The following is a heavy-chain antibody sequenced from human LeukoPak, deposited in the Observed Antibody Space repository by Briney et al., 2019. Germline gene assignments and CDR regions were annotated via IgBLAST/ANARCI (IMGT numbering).Heavy chain of an antibody. CDR1: GGSISSYY. CDR3: ARSLYYYGSDSFDI. CDR2: IYYSGST. D-gene: IGHD3-10*01. V-gene: IGHV4-59*01. J-gene: IGHJ3*02. Sequence: SETLSLTCTVSGGSISSYYWNWTRQPPGKVLERIGYIYYSGSTNYNPSLKSRVTISVDTSKNQFSLKLSSVTAADTAVYYCARSLYYYGSDSFDIWGQGTMVSVSS.